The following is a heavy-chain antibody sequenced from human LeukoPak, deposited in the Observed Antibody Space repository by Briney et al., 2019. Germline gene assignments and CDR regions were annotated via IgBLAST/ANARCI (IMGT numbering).Heavy chain of an antibody. CDR1: GGSISSSIYY. CDR3: ARHDDVAAFRNGMDV. D-gene: IGHD6-25*01. V-gene: IGHV4-61*05. Sequence: SETLSLTCVVSGGSISSSIYYWAWVRQPPGKGLEWIGYIFYRGNTIYNPSLRSRVTMDTSKNQFSLKLSSVTAADTAVYYCARHDDVAAFRNGMDVWGQGTTVTVSS. J-gene: IGHJ6*02. CDR2: IFYRGNT.